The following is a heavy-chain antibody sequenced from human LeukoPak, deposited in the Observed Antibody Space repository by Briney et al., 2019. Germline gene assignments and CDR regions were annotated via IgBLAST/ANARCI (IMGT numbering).Heavy chain of an antibody. D-gene: IGHD6-19*01. V-gene: IGHV3-33*01. CDR1: GFPFSSFG. Sequence: GGSLRLSSPASGFPFSSFGMHWVRPAPGKGLGWVAVIWYDGSNKYYAGSVKGRVTISRDNSKNTLYLQMNSLRAEDTAVYYCARDRIAVAATYYYYGMDVWGQGTTVTVSS. CDR3: ARDRIAVAATYYYYGMDV. J-gene: IGHJ6*02. CDR2: IWYDGSNK.